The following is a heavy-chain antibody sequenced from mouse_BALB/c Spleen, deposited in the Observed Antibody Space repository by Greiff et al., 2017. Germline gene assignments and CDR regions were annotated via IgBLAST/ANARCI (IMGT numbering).Heavy chain of an antibody. J-gene: IGHJ3*01. D-gene: IGHD1-1*01. CDR3: TRAPPHLLLHPFAY. Sequence: EVQGVESGGGLVKPGGSLKLSCAASGFTFSSYTMSWVRQTPEKRLEWVATISSGGSYTYYPDSVKGRFTISRDNAKNTLYLQMSSLKSEDTAMYYCTRAPPHLLLHPFAYWGQGTLVTVSA. CDR1: GFTFSSYT. V-gene: IGHV5-6-4*01. CDR2: ISSGGSYT.